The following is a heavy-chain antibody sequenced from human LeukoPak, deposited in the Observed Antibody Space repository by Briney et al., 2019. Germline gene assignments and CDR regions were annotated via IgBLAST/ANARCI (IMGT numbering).Heavy chain of an antibody. V-gene: IGHV1-2*02. J-gene: IGHJ6*03. CDR1: GYTFTGYY. D-gene: IGHD3-9*01. Sequence: ASVKVSCKASGYTFTGYYMHWVRQAPGQGLEWMGWINPNSGGRNYAQKFQGRVTMTRDTSISTAYMELSRLRSDDTAVYYCARAALVKYYYYYMDVWGKGTTVTISS. CDR2: INPNSGGR. CDR3: ARAALVKYYYYYMDV.